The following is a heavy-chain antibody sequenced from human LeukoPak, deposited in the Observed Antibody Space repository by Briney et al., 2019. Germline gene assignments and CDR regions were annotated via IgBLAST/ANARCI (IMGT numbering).Heavy chain of an antibody. CDR3: VTNFVPDVD. D-gene: IGHD3-9*01. J-gene: IGHJ4*02. CDR2: ISGSSSTI. V-gene: IGHV3-48*01. CDR1: GFSFSSNS. Sequence: PGGSLRLSCAASGFSFSSNSMNWVRQAPGKGLEWVSYISGSSSTIYYADSVKGRFTISRDNAKNSLYLQMNSLRAEDTAVYYCVTNFVPDVDWGQGTLVSVSS.